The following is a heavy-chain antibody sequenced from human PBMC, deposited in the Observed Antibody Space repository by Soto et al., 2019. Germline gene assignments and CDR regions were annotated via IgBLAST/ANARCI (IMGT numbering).Heavy chain of an antibody. V-gene: IGHV3-7*05. CDR1: GFNFRNYW. CDR3: ARDEGNSGHDLLDY. CDR2: IKQDGTEK. J-gene: IGHJ4*02. Sequence: PGGSLRLSCAASGFNFRNYWMTWVRQAPGKGLEWVANIKQDGTEKNYADSVKGRFTISRDDAKNSLYLQMNSLRADDTAVYYCARDEGNSGHDLLDYSGQGTLVTVAS. D-gene: IGHD5-12*01.